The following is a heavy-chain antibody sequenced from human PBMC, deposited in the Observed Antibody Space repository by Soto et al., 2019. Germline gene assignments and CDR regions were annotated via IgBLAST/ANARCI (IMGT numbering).Heavy chain of an antibody. D-gene: IGHD4-17*01. J-gene: IGHJ5*02. V-gene: IGHV3-21*01. CDR2: ISSSSSYI. CDR1: GFTFSSYS. Sequence: EVQLVESGGGLVKPGGSLRLSCAASGFTFSSYSMNWVRQAPGKGLEWVSSISSSSSYIYYADSVKGRFTISRDNAKNSLYLQMNSLRAEDTAVYSCARDKEDDYGDANWFDPWGQGTLVTVSS. CDR3: ARDKEDDYGDANWFDP.